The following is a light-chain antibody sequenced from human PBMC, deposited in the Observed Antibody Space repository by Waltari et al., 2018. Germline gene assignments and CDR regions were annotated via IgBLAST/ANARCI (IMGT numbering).Light chain of an antibody. Sequence: QSVLTQPPSASGTPGQKVTISCSGTFSNIGNNAVNWYQQVPGMAPKLLIYNNNIQVPGGPDRCSGAKFGTSASLAISGLQSGDEAVYYCAAWDDSLDAYVVFGGGTKVTVL. CDR1: FSNIGNNA. V-gene: IGLV1-44*01. CDR2: NNN. J-gene: IGLJ2*01. CDR3: AAWDDSLDAYVV.